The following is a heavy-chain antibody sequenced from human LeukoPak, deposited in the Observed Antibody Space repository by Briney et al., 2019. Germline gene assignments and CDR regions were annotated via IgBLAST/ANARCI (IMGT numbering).Heavy chain of an antibody. CDR1: GFTVSSNY. CDR2: IYSGGST. D-gene: IGHD6-19*01. V-gene: IGHV3-66*01. Sequence: PGGSLRLSCAASGFTVSSNYMSWVRQAPGKGLEWVSVIYSGGSTYYADSVKGRFTISRDNSKNTLYLQMNSLRAEDTAVYYCARTKSVAVAGTEGFDYWGQGTLVTVSS. CDR3: ARTKSVAVAGTEGFDY. J-gene: IGHJ4*02.